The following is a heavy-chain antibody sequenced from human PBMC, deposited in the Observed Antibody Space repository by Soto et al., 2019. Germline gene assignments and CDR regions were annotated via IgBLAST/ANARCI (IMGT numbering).Heavy chain of an antibody. CDR3: ARLGGQWLYNYYYGMDV. D-gene: IGHD6-19*01. CDR1: GGSISSSSYY. V-gene: IGHV4-39*01. CDR2: IYYSGST. Sequence: SETLSLTCTVSGGSISSSSYYWGWIRQPPGKGLEWIGSIYYSGSTYYNPSLKSRVTISVDTSKNQFSLKLSSVTAADTAVYYCARLGGQWLYNYYYGMDVWGQGTTVTVSS. J-gene: IGHJ6*02.